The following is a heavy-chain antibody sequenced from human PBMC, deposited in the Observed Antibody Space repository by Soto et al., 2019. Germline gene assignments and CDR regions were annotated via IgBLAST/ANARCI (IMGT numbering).Heavy chain of an antibody. CDR1: GGSISSGDYY. J-gene: IGHJ6*02. V-gene: IGHV4-30-4*01. CDR3: ARTERITIFGVVIPYYYGMDV. D-gene: IGHD3-3*01. CDR2: IYYSGST. Sequence: QVQLQESGPGLVKPSQTLSLTCTVSGGSISSGDYYWSWIRQPPGKGLEWLGCIYYSGSTYYNPSLKIRVTIPVDTSKNQFSLKPSSVTAADRAVYYCARTERITIFGVVIPYYYGMDVWGQGTTVTVSS.